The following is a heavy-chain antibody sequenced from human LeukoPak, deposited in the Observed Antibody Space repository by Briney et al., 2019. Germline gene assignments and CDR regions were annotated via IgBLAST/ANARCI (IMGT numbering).Heavy chain of an antibody. CDR1: GFTFSSYS. D-gene: IGHD4-4*01. Sequence: PGGSLRLSCAASGFTFSSYSMNWVRQAPGKGLEWVSSISSSSSYIYYADSVKGRFTISRDNAKNSLYLQMNSLRAEDTAVYYCAREGDPTVTLYGMDVWGQGTTVTVSS. CDR2: ISSSSSYI. V-gene: IGHV3-21*01. CDR3: AREGDPTVTLYGMDV. J-gene: IGHJ6*02.